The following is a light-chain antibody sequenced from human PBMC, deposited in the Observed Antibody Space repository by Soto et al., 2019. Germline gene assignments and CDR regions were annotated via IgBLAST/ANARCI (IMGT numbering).Light chain of an antibody. J-gene: IGKJ1*01. V-gene: IGKV1-5*01. CDR2: DAS. Sequence: DIQMTQSPSTLSASVGDTVTITCRVSQSVAGWLAWYQQKPGKAPKLLIYDASSLESGVPSRFSGSGSGTEFTLTISSLQPDDFATYYCQQYNSYSTWTFGQGTKVDIK. CDR3: QQYNSYSTWT. CDR1: QSVAGW.